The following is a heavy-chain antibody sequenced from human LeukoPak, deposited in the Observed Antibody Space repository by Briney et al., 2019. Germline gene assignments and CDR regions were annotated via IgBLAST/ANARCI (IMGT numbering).Heavy chain of an antibody. CDR3: ARCVNYDFWSGYYAHYYYYMDV. J-gene: IGHJ6*03. Sequence: TSETLSLTCTVSGGSISSYYWSWIRQPPGKGLEWIGSIYYSGSTYYNPSLKSRVTISVDTSKNQFSLKLSSVTAADTAVYYCARCVNYDFWSGYYAHYYYYMDVWGKGTTVTVSS. CDR2: IYYSGST. CDR1: GGSISSYY. D-gene: IGHD3-3*01. V-gene: IGHV4-59*12.